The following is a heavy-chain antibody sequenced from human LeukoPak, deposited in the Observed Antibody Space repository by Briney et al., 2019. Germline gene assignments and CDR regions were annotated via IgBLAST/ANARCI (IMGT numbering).Heavy chain of an antibody. J-gene: IGHJ4*02. D-gene: IGHD2-15*01. CDR1: GFTFSSYA. CDR2: ISGSGGST. CDR3: GKTTTGYSSGRNPAWPIDY. V-gene: IGHV3-23*01. Sequence: GSLRLSCAASGFTFSSYAMSWVRQAPGKGLEWVSAISGSGGSTYYADSVKGRFTISRDNSKNTLYLQMNSLRAEDTAVYYCGKTTTGYSSGRNPAWPIDYWGQGTLVSVSS.